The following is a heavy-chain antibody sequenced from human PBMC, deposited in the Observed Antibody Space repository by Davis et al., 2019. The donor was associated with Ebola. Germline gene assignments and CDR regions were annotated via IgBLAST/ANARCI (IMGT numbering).Heavy chain of an antibody. V-gene: IGHV4-59*08. CDR3: ARHGRAAGMSWFDP. CDR1: GDSISSSY. CDR2: IYYNAVT. J-gene: IGHJ5*02. D-gene: IGHD6-13*01. Sequence: SDTLSLTCIVSGDSISSSYWTWIRQPPGMGLEWIGYIYYNAVTIYNPSLKSRVTISVDMSRNQVSLNLISVTAADTAVYYCARHGRAAGMSWFDPWGQGALVTVSS.